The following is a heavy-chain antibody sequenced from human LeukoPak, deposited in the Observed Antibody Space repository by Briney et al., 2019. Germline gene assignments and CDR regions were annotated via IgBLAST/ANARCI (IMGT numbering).Heavy chain of an antibody. Sequence: GGSLRLSCAASGFTFSSYWMSWVRQAPGKGLEWVANIKQDGSEKYYVDSVKGRFTISRDNAKNSLYLQMDSLRAEDTAVYYCARVGLTGYYGYWYFDLWGRGTLVTVSS. CDR1: GFTFSSYW. CDR3: ARVGLTGYYGYWYFDL. CDR2: IKQDGSEK. V-gene: IGHV3-7*01. D-gene: IGHD3-9*01. J-gene: IGHJ2*01.